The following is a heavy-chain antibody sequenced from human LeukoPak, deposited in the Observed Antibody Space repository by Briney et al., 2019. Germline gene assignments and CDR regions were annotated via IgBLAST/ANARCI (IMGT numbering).Heavy chain of an antibody. J-gene: IGHJ3*02. V-gene: IGHV1-18*01. CDR1: GYTFSNYG. CDR2: ISAYNGNT. Sequence: ASVKVSCKASGYTFSNYGISWVRQAPGQGLEWMGWISAYNGNTNYAQNFQGRVTMTTDTSTSTAYMELRSLRSDDTAMYYCARDLGFCSRTSCFGYDIWGQGTMVTVSS. CDR3: ARDLGFCSRTSCFGYDI. D-gene: IGHD2-2*01.